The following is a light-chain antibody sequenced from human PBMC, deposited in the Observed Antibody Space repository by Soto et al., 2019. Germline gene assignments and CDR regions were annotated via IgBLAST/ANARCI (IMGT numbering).Light chain of an antibody. CDR3: LTWDSSLSVGV. Sequence: QSVLTQPPSVSAAPGQKVTISCSGSSSNIGNNYVSWYQHLPGTAPKLLIYDNDKRPSGIPDRFSGSKSGASATLDITALQTGDEADFYCLTWDSSLSVGVFGTGTKVTV. CDR1: SSNIGNNY. CDR2: DND. V-gene: IGLV1-51*01. J-gene: IGLJ1*01.